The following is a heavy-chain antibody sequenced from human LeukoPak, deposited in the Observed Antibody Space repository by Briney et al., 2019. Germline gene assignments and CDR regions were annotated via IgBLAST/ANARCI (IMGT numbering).Heavy chain of an antibody. CDR2: ISAYNGNT. V-gene: IGHV1-18*01. CDR3: ARVLCSGGTCLDAFDI. CDR1: GYTFSSYY. Sequence: ASVKVSCKASGYTFSSYYITWVRQAPGQGLEWMGWISAYNGNTNYVQKIQGRVTMTTDTATSTAYMELRSLRSDDTAVYYCARVLCSGGTCLDAFDIWGQGTMVTVSS. J-gene: IGHJ3*02. D-gene: IGHD2-15*01.